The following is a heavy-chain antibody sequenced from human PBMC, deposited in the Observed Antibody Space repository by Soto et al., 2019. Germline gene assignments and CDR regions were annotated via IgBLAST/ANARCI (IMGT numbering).Heavy chain of an antibody. CDR1: GFTFSSYA. Sequence: PWGSLRLSCAASGFTFSSYAMSWVRQAPGPGLEWVSAISGSGGSTSYADSVTRRFTIARDNSKNSPYLQMNSLRAEDTAVYYCAKDHPRFFAKDCSCAPSGQRKLVSASS. CDR3: AKDHPRFFAKDCSCAP. CDR2: ISGSGGST. V-gene: IGHV3-23*01. J-gene: IGHJ5*02. D-gene: IGHD3-3*01.